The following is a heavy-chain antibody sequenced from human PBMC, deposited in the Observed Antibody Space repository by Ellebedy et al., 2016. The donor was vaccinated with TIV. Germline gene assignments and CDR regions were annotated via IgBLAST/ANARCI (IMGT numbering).Heavy chain of an antibody. D-gene: IGHD2/OR15-2a*01. CDR1: GFSFSTYG. CDR3: ATERRNYYNGMDV. J-gene: IGHJ6*02. Sequence: GESLKISCAASGFSFSTYGMHWVRQAPGKGLEWVADIWYDGSNIYYADSVKGRFTISRDNSENTLYLQMNSLRAEDTGVYYCATERRNYYNGMDVWGQGTTVTVSS. CDR2: IWYDGSNI. V-gene: IGHV3-33*01.